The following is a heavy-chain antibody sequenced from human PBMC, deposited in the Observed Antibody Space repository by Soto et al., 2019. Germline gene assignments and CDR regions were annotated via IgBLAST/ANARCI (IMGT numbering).Heavy chain of an antibody. CDR2: IIPILGIA. CDR3: ARPGLTVTMGYDAFDI. J-gene: IGHJ3*02. CDR1: GGTFSSYT. Sequence: QVQLVQSGAEVKKPGSSVKVSCKASGGTFSSYTISWVRQAPGQGLEWMGRIIPILGIANYAQKFQGRVTITADKSTSTAYMELSSLRSEDTAVYYCARPGLTVTMGYDAFDIWGQGTMVTVSS. V-gene: IGHV1-69*02. D-gene: IGHD4-17*01.